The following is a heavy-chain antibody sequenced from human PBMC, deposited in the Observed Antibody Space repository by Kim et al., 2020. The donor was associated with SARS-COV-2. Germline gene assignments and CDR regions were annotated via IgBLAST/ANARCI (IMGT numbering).Heavy chain of an antibody. CDR3: ERDPRRNRLDY. J-gene: IGHJ4*02. V-gene: IGHV3-30*01. Sequence: YYADTVKGRFTISRDNSKNTLYLQMNSLRAEDTAVYYCERDPRRNRLDYWGQGTLVTVSS.